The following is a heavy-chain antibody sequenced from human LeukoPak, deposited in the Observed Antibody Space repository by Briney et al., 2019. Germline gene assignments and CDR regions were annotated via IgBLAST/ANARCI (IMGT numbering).Heavy chain of an antibody. D-gene: IGHD4-17*01. CDR1: GFTFSSHG. CDR2: IIPSGHTT. V-gene: IGHV3-23*01. J-gene: IGHJ5*02. Sequence: PGGSLRLSCAASGFTFSSHGMNWVRQAPGKGLEWVSGIIPSGHTTYYADSVRGRFTISRDNSRNTLYLQMNSLRAEDTAVYYCAKAPETTVTMDNWFDPWGQGTLVTVSS. CDR3: AKAPETTVTMDNWFDP.